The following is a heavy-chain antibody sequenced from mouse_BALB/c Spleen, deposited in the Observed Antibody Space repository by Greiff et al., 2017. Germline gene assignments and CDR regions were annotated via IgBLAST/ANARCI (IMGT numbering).Heavy chain of an antibody. Sequence: EVQVVESGGGLVQPGGSLKLSCAASGFTFSSYGMSWVRQTPDKRLELVATINSNGGSTYYPDSVKGRFTISRDNAKNTLYLQMSSLKSEDTAMYYCARDREYFDYWGQGTTLTVSS. V-gene: IGHV5-6-3*01. J-gene: IGHJ2*01. CDR3: ARDREYFDY. CDR1: GFTFSSYG. CDR2: INSNGGST. D-gene: IGHD3-1*01.